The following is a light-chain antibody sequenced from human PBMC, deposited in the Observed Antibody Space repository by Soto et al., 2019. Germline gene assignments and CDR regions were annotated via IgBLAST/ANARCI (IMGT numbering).Light chain of an antibody. CDR1: QSVSSN. Sequence: ETVLTQSPATLSVSPGERATLSCRASQSVSSNLAWYQHKPGQAPRLLIYGASTRATGIPARFSGSGSGTEFTLTISSLQSEEFAVYYCHQYNGWPRTFGQGTKVEI. J-gene: IGKJ1*01. CDR3: HQYNGWPRT. CDR2: GAS. V-gene: IGKV3-15*01.